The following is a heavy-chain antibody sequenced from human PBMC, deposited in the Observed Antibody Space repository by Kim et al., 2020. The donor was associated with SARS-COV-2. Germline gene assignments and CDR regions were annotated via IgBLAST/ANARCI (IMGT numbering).Heavy chain of an antibody. CDR2: ISAYNGNT. V-gene: IGHV1-18*01. CDR1: GYTFTSYG. Sequence: ASVKVSCKASGYTFTSYGISWVRQAPGQGLEWMGWISAYNGNTNYAQKLQGRVTMTTDTSTSTAYMELRSLRSDDTAVYYCARDRGVGSSWYNWFDPWGQGTLVTVSS. CDR3: ARDRGVGSSWYNWFDP. D-gene: IGHD6-13*01. J-gene: IGHJ5*02.